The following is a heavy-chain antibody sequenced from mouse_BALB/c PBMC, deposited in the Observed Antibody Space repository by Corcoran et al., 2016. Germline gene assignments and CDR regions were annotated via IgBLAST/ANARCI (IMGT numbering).Heavy chain of an antibody. Sequence: EVQLQQSGPELVKPGASVKMSCKASGYTFTSYVIHWVKQKPGQGLEWVGYFYPYNDNTKYNEKFKGKATLTSDKSSSTAYMELFSLTSEDSAVYHCAREVPGGNPFDYWGQGTTLTVSS. CDR1: GYTFTSYV. J-gene: IGHJ2*01. CDR3: AREVPGGNPFDY. D-gene: IGHD2-1*01. CDR2: FYPYNDNT. V-gene: IGHV1S136*01.